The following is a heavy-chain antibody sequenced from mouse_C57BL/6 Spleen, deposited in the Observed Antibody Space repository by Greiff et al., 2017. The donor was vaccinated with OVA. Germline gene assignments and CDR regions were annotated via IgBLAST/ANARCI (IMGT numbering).Heavy chain of an antibody. J-gene: IGHJ3*01. CDR1: GFSLTSYG. CDR2: IWSGGST. V-gene: IGHV2-2*01. D-gene: IGHD1-1*01. CDR3: ARHYGSGLPWFAY. Sequence: VQLQESGPGLVQPSQSLSITCTVSGFSLTSYGVHWVRQSPGKGLEWLGVIWSGGSTDYNAAFISRLSISKDNSKSQVFFKKNSLQADDTAIYYCARHYGSGLPWFAYWGQGTLVTVSA.